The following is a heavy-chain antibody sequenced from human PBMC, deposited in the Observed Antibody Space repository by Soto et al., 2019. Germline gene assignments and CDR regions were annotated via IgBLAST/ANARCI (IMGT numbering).Heavy chain of an antibody. D-gene: IGHD1-1*01. CDR3: ARGLVRLDGYYFDY. CDR2: IYYSGST. J-gene: IGHJ4*02. Sequence: PSETLSLTCTVSGVSISSYYWSWIRQPPGKGLEWIGYIYYSGSTNYNPSLKSRVTISVDTSKNQFSLKLSSVTAADTAVYYCARGLVRLDGYYFDYWGQGTLVTVSS. CDR1: GVSISSYY. V-gene: IGHV4-59*01.